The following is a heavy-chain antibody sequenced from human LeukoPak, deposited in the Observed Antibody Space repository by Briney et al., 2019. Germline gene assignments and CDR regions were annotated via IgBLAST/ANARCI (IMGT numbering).Heavy chain of an antibody. CDR1: GFIVSSNF. CDR3: VISPTKGY. CDR2: IYSGGST. Sequence: GGSLRLSCAASGFIVSSNFMSWVRQAPGKGLEWVSVIYSGGSTYYADSVKGRFTISRDNSKNTLYLQMNSLRAEDTVLYYCVISPTKGYWGQGTLVTVSS. V-gene: IGHV3-53*01. J-gene: IGHJ4*02. D-gene: IGHD2/OR15-2a*01.